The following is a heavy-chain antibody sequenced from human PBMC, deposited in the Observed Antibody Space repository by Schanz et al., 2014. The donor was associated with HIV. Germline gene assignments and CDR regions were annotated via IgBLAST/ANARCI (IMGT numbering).Heavy chain of an antibody. D-gene: IGHD3-10*01. CDR2: ISGSGGST. J-gene: IGHJ6*02. CDR1: GISLTNNA. CDR3: AKCPTMVRGTGMDV. Sequence: QLVESGGGLVKPGGSLRLSCAASGISLTNNAMTWVRQAPGKGLEWVSVISGSGGSTYYADSVKGRFTISRDNSKNTLYLQMNRLRAEDTAVYYCAKCPTMVRGTGMDVWGQGTTVTVSS. V-gene: IGHV3-23*04.